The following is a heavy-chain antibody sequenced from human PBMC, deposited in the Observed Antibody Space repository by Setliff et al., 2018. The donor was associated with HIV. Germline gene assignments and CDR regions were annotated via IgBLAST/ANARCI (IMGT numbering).Heavy chain of an antibody. V-gene: IGHV4-39*02. J-gene: IGHJ4*02. Sequence: SETLSLTCTVSGGSISSTTYWWGWIRQPPGKGLEWIGTIYYNGNTFYDPSLKSRFTISRDNGRNFLFLQMNSLTGDDTGVYYCAREGLRSGWSGSAVSRGTGMTEAERFDSWGQGTLVTVSS. D-gene: IGHD6-19*01. CDR1: GGSISSTTYW. CDR3: AREGLRSGWSGSAVSRGTGMTEAERFDS. CDR2: IYYNGNT.